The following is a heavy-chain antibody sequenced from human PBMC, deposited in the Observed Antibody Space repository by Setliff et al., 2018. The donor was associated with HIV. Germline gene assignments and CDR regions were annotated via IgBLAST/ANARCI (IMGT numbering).Heavy chain of an antibody. CDR1: GYSISSGYY. V-gene: IGHV4-38-2*02. J-gene: IGHJ4*02. D-gene: IGHD4-17*01. CDR3: TRHAPGSDYGDAYYFDY. Sequence: SETLSLTCTVSGYSISSGYYWGWIRQPPGKGLEWIGSMYHSGTAFHNPSLKGRVTISVDTSKKRFSLKLSSVTAADTAVYYCTRHAPGSDYGDAYYFDYWGQGRLVTVS. CDR2: MYHSGTA.